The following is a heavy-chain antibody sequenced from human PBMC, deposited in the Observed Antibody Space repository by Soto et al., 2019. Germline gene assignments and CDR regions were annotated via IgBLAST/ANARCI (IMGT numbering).Heavy chain of an antibody. J-gene: IGHJ6*02. CDR2: IIPILGIA. D-gene: IGHD2-2*01. V-gene: IGHV1-69*02. CDR3: AVPNQLLCRECYYYGMDV. CDR1: GGTFGSYT. Sequence: SVKVSCKASGGTFGSYTISWVRQAPGQGLEWMGRIIPILGIANYAQKFQGRVTMTRDTSTSTVYMELSSLRSEDTAVYYCAVPNQLLCRECYYYGMDVWGQGTTVTVSS.